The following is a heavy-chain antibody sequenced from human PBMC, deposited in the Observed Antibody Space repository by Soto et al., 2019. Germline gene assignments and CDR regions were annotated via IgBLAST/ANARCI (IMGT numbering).Heavy chain of an antibody. CDR2: IYYSGST. Sequence: SETLSLTCTVSGGSISSSSYYWGWLRQPPGRGLEWIGSIYYSGSTNYNPSLKSRVTMSVDKSKNQFSLELTSVTAADTAVYYCAREKGAGTYMGFDYWGQGTLVTVSS. CDR1: GGSISSSSYY. D-gene: IGHD3-10*01. J-gene: IGHJ4*02. CDR3: AREKGAGTYMGFDY. V-gene: IGHV4-39*07.